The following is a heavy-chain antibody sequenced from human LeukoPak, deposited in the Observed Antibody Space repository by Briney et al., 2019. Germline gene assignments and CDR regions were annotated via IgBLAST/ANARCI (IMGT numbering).Heavy chain of an antibody. CDR1: GYSFTSYW. CDR2: IYPGDSDT. D-gene: IGHD4-23*01. CDR3: ARGRGGTGDTVVTTEGDAFDI. V-gene: IGHV5-51*01. Sequence: GESLKISCKGSGYSFTSYWIGWVRQMPGKGLEWMGIIYPGDSDTRYSPSFQGQVTISADKSISTAYLQWSSLKASDTAMYYCARGRGGTGDTVVTTEGDAFDIWGQGTMVTVSS. J-gene: IGHJ3*02.